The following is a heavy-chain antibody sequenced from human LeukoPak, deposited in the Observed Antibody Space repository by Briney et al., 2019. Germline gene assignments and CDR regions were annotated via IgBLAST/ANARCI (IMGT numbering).Heavy chain of an antibody. D-gene: IGHD2-15*01. J-gene: IGHJ4*02. V-gene: IGHV3-23*01. CDR1: GFAFSSYA. CDR3: AEGSAGYCSGDNCYPLDY. CDR2: ISGSGGRT. Sequence: GGSLRLSCAASGFAFSSYAMSWVRQAPGKGLEWALVISGSGGRTYYADSVKGRFTISRDNSKNTLYLQMNSLRAEDTAIYYCAEGSAGYCSGDNCYPLDYWGQGTLVTVSS.